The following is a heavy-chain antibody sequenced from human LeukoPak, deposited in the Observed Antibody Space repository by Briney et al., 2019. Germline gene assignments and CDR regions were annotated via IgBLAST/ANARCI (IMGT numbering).Heavy chain of an antibody. Sequence: GRSLRLSCAVSGFSFDDYAMHWVRQAPGKGLEWVSGITWNRGNIRYAASVKGRFTISRDTAKNSLYLQMNSLRAEDMALYYCAKTSTSYCTGDCLPGYFDLWGRGTLVTVSS. CDR2: ITWNRGNI. CDR1: GFSFDDYA. D-gene: IGHD2-21*02. V-gene: IGHV3-9*03. CDR3: AKTSTSYCTGDCLPGYFDL. J-gene: IGHJ2*01.